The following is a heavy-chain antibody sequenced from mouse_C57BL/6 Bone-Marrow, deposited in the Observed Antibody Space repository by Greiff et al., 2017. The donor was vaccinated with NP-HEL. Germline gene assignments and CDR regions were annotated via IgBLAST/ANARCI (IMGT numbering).Heavy chain of an antibody. J-gene: IGHJ3*01. CDR1: GYTFTSYW. CDR2: IHPNSGST. V-gene: IGHV1-64*01. D-gene: IGHD2-4*01. Sequence: VPLPPPLSSLVKPGASVKLSCKASGYTFTSYWMHWVKQRPGQGLEWIGMIHPNSGSTNYNEKFKSKATLTVDKSSSTAYMQLSSLTSEDSAVYYCASYYDYDGGFAYWGQGTLVTVSA. CDR3: ASYYDYDGGFAY.